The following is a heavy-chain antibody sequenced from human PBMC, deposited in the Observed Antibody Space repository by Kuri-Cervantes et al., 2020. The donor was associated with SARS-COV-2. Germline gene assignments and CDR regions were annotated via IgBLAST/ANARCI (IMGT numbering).Heavy chain of an antibody. CDR2: ISSISSYI. D-gene: IGHD6-19*01. V-gene: IGHV3-21*01. J-gene: IGHJ4*02. CDR3: ARDYLSRGVPGTGLNY. Sequence: GESLKISCAASRFTFDDYAMHWVRQAPGRGLEWFSSISSISSYIYYADSVKGRFTISRDNARNSLYLQMNSLRAEDTAVYYCARDYLSRGVPGTGLNYWGQGSLVTVSS. CDR1: RFTFDDYA.